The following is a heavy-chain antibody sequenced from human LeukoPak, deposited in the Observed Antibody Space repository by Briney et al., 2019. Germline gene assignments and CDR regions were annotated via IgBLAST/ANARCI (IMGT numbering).Heavy chain of an antibody. CDR1: GYTFTGYY. D-gene: IGHD4-23*01. Sequence: ASVKVSCKASGYTFTGYYIHWVRQAPGQGLEWMGWIKPNSGGTNYAQKFQGRVTMTRDMSTSTDYMELSSLRSEDTAVYYCARDNSVEDTAWWFDPWGQGTLVTVSS. J-gene: IGHJ5*02. CDR3: ARDNSVEDTAWWFDP. V-gene: IGHV1-2*02. CDR2: IKPNSGGT.